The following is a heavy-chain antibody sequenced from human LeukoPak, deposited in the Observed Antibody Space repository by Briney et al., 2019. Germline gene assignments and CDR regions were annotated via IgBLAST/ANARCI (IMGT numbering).Heavy chain of an antibody. CDR2: ISYDGSNK. CDR3: AKDWVDIVVVPAAPDY. Sequence: GGSLRLSCAASGFDVSSNYMSWVRQAPGKGLEWVAVISYDGSNKYYADSVKGRFTISRDNSKNTLYLQMNSLRAGDTAVYYCAKDWVDIVVVPAAPDYWGQGTLVTVSS. CDR1: GFDVSSNY. D-gene: IGHD2-2*01. V-gene: IGHV3-30*18. J-gene: IGHJ4*02.